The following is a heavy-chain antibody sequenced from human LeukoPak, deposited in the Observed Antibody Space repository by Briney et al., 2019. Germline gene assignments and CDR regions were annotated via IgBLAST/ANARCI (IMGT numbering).Heavy chain of an antibody. J-gene: IGHJ4*02. CDR2: IHNSGRT. D-gene: IGHD1-14*01. Sequence: PSETLSLTCSVSGGSVSSYYWSWIRQSPGKGLEWIGYIHNSGRTNYNPSLKSRVTGFVDASKNQVSLRLSSVTAADTAVYYCARHGTISSESYFDYWGQGALVTVSS. CDR3: ARHGTISSESYFDY. V-gene: IGHV4-59*08. CDR1: GGSVSSYY.